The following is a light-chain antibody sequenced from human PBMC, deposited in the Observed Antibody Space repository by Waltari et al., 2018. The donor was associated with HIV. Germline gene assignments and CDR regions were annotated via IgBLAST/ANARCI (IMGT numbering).Light chain of an antibody. CDR2: SND. CDR1: TSNIGQNT. J-gene: IGLJ2*01. Sequence: QSVLTQPPSASGTPGQGVTISCSGSTSNIGQNTVNWYQQFPGTAPKLLICSNDQRPSGVPDRFSGSKSGTSASLAISGLQSEDDTDYYCAAWDDSLNGVVFGGGTTLTVL. CDR3: AAWDDSLNGVV. V-gene: IGLV1-44*01.